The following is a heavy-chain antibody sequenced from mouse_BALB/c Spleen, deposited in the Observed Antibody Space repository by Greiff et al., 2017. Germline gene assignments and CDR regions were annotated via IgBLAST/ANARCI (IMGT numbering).Heavy chain of an antibody. CDR2: IDTSDSYT. D-gene: IGHD1-1*01. V-gene: IGHV1-69*01. CDR1: GYTFTDYW. Sequence: QVQLQQPGAELVMPGASVKMSCKASGYTFTDYWMHWVKQRPGQGLEWIGAIDTSDSYTSYNQKFKGKATLTVDESSSTAYMQLSSLTSEDSAVYYCARAYYYGRRAMDYWGQGTSVTVSS. J-gene: IGHJ4*01. CDR3: ARAYYYGRRAMDY.